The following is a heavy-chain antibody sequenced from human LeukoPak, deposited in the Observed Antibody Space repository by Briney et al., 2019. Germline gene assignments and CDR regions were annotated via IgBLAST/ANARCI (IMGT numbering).Heavy chain of an antibody. D-gene: IGHD2-15*01. CDR1: GFTFSSYS. CDR2: ISSSSSTI. J-gene: IGHJ4*02. CDR3: AGERSTATSYFDY. V-gene: IGHV3-48*01. Sequence: GGSLRLSCAAAGFTFSSYSMNWVRQAPGKGLEWVSYISSSSSTIYYADSVKGRFTISRDNAKNSLYLQMNSLRAEDTAVYYCAGERSTATSYFDYWGQGTLVTVSS.